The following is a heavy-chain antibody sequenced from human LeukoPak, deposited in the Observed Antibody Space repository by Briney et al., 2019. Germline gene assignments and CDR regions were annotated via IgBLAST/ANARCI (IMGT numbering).Heavy chain of an antibody. CDR3: AVSGVGDLLRYFDWLSWHAFDI. CDR1: GGSLSSGDYY. D-gene: IGHD3-9*01. J-gene: IGHJ3*02. CDR2: IYYSGST. V-gene: IGHV4-30-4*01. Sequence: SETLSLTCTVSGGSLSSGDYYWGWLRQPPGRGVEGVGYIYYSGSTYYNPSLKSRFTISVDTSKTQFSLKLSSVTAADTAVYYCAVSGVGDLLRYFDWLSWHAFDIWGQGTMVTVSS.